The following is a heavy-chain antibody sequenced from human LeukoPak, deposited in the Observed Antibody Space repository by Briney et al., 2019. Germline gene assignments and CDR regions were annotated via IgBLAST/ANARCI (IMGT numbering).Heavy chain of an antibody. Sequence: ASVKVSCKASGYTFTGYYMHWVRQAPGQGLEWMGWINPNSGGTNYAQKFQGRVTMTRDTSISTAYMELSRLRSDDTAVYYCARGGPSVSYSRYYYMDVWGKGTTVTVSS. CDR1: GYTFTGYY. CDR2: INPNSGGT. J-gene: IGHJ6*03. CDR3: ARGGPSVSYSRYYYMDV. V-gene: IGHV1-2*02. D-gene: IGHD2-15*01.